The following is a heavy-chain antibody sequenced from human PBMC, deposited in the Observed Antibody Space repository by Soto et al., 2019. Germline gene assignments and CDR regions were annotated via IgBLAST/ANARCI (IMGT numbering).Heavy chain of an antibody. J-gene: IGHJ6*02. CDR2: IKSITDGGTT. CDR1: GITFSNSW. CDR3: TTDSADIVLVPAPFGMYV. D-gene: IGHD2-2*01. V-gene: IGHV3-15*01. Sequence: GGSLRLSCAASGITFSNSWMTWVRQAPGKGLEWVGRIKSITDGGTTDYAAPVKGRFTISRDDSKDTLYLQMNNLRTEDTAVYHCTTDSADIVLVPAPFGMYVWGQGTTVTVSS.